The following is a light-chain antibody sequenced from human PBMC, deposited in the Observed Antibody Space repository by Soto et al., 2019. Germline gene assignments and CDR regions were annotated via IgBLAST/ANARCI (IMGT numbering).Light chain of an antibody. J-gene: IGLJ2*01. CDR3: SSYANYNVV. V-gene: IGLV2-14*01. CDR2: EVS. CDR1: SSDVGDYKS. Sequence: QTVVTQPASVSGSPGQSIAISCSETSSDVGDYKSVSWYQHHPGKLPKLVIFEVSNRPSGVSNRFSGSKSGNTASLTISGLQAEDEADYYCSSYANYNVVFGGGTKLTVL.